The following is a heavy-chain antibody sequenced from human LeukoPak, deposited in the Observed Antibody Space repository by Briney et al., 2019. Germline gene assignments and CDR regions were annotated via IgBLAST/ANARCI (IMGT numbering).Heavy chain of an antibody. V-gene: IGHV3-48*01. CDR2: ISSSSSTI. J-gene: IGHJ4*02. CDR1: GFTFSSYS. D-gene: IGHD3-3*01. Sequence: PGGSLRLSCAASGFTFSSYSMNWVRQAPGKGLEWVSYISSSSSTIYYADSVKGRFTISRDNAKNSLYLQMNSLRAEDTAAYYCARSGRAATIFGVVIIPEIFDYWGQGTLVTVSS. CDR3: ARSGRAATIFGVVIIPEIFDY.